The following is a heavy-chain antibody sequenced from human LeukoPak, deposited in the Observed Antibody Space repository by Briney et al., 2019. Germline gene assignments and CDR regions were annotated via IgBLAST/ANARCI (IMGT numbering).Heavy chain of an antibody. J-gene: IGHJ4*02. CDR3: ARYGGSYAI. CDR2: VYIDGTI. Sequence: SETLSLTCNVFGDSISTYFWTWIRQPAGKGLEWIGRVYIDGTINYNPSLKSRIGMSVDTSKNQISLEMTSVTAADTAVYYCARYGGSYAIWGQGTLVTVSS. V-gene: IGHV4-4*07. D-gene: IGHD3-16*01. CDR1: GDSISTYF.